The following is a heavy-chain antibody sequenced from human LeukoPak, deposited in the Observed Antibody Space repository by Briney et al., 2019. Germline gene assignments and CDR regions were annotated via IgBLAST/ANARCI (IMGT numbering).Heavy chain of an antibody. CDR3: ARGGMTIFGVVIGRAFDY. J-gene: IGHJ4*02. Sequence: PGTLSLTCAVSGGSISSSNWWSWVRQPPGKGLEWIGEIYHSGSTNYNPSLKSRVTISVDKSKNQFSLKLSSVTAADTAVYYCARGGMTIFGVVIGRAFDYWGQGTLVTVSS. D-gene: IGHD3-3*01. V-gene: IGHV4-4*03. CDR1: GGSISSSNW. CDR2: IYHSGST.